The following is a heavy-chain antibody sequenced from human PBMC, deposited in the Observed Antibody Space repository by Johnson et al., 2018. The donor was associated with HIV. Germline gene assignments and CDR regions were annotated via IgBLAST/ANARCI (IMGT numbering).Heavy chain of an antibody. CDR1: GFTFDDYA. D-gene: IGHD6-13*01. Sequence: VLLLESGGGLVQPGRSLRLSCAASGFTFDDYAMHWVRQAPGKGLEWVSGISWNSGSIGYADSVKGRFTISRDNAKNSLYLQMNSLRAEDTALYYCAKDLTGIAAAGTKSPSAFDIWGQGTMVTVSS. CDR2: ISWNSGSI. V-gene: IGHV3-9*01. J-gene: IGHJ3*02. CDR3: AKDLTGIAAAGTKSPSAFDI.